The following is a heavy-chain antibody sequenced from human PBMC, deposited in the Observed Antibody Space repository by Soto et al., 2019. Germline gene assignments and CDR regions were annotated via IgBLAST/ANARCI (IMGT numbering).Heavy chain of an antibody. V-gene: IGHV3-48*03. J-gene: IGHJ4*02. Sequence: LRLSCAASGFTFSSYEMNWVRQAPGKGLEWVSYISSSGSTIYYADSVKGRFTISRDNAKNSLYLQMNGLRAEDTAVYYCARVPDSSGYSDYWGQGTLVTVSS. CDR2: ISSSGSTI. D-gene: IGHD3-22*01. CDR3: ARVPDSSGYSDY. CDR1: GFTFSSYE.